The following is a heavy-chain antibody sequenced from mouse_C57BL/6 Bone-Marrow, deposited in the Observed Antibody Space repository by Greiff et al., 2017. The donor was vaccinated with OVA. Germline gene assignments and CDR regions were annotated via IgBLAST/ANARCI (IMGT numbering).Heavy chain of an antibody. CDR1: GFTFSDYY. D-gene: IGHD2-4*01. CDR2: ISNGGGST. J-gene: IGHJ2*01. V-gene: IGHV5-12*01. CDR3: ARRGDYDNFDY. Sequence: EVNLVESGGGLVQPGGSLKLSCAASGFTFSDYYMYWVRQTPEKRLEWVAYISNGGGSTYYPDTVKGRFTISRDNAKNTLYLQMSRLKSEDTAMYYCARRGDYDNFDYWGQGTTLTVSS.